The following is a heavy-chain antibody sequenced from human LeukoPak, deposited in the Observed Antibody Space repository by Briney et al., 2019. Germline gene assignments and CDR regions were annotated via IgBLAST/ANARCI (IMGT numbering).Heavy chain of an antibody. CDR3: ARCWGSGIYLFDAFDI. J-gene: IGHJ3*02. D-gene: IGHD1-26*01. CDR2: ISRSGSTI. CDR1: GFTFSSYE. V-gene: IGHV3-48*03. Sequence: PGGSLRLSCAASGFTFSSYEMNWVRQAPGKRLEWVSHISRSGSTIYYADSVKGRFTISRDNAKNSLYLQMNSLRAEDTAVYYCARCWGSGIYLFDAFDIWGQGTMVTVSS.